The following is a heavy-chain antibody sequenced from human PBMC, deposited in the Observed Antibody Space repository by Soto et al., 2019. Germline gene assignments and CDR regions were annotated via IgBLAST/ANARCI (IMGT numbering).Heavy chain of an antibody. V-gene: IGHV3-23*01. Sequence: VQLLESGGGLVQPGGSLRLSCAASGFTFSSYAMSWVRQAPGKGLEWVSALSGSGGSTYYADSVKGRFTISRDTSKNTLYLQMNSLRAEDKAVYYCAKAGYYDSLTNYWYFRSLGPWHPGHCLL. J-gene: IGHJ2*01. D-gene: IGHD3-22*01. CDR1: GFTFSSYA. CDR3: AKAGYYDSLTNYWYFRS. CDR2: LSGSGGST.